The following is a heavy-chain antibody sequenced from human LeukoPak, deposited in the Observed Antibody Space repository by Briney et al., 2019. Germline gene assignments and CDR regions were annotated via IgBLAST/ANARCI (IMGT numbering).Heavy chain of an antibody. CDR3: ARGSLGRWVPVS. CDR1: GYTFTSHD. V-gene: IGHV1-8*01. D-gene: IGHD4-23*01. CDR2: MNPNSGNT. Sequence: ASVKVSCKASGYTFTSHDINWVRQAAGQGLEWMGWMNPNSGNTGYAERFHGRVTMTRNTSISTAYMELSSLRSEDTAVYYCARGSLGRWVPVSWGQGTLVTVSA. J-gene: IGHJ4*01.